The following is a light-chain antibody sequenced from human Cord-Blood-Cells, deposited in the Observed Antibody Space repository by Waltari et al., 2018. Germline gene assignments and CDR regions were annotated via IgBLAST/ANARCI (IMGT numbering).Light chain of an antibody. V-gene: IGKV3-11*01. CDR3: QQRSNWPQVT. Sequence: EIVLTQSPATLSLSPGERATLSCRASQSVSSYLAWCQQKPGQAPRLLIYDASNRATGIPARFSGSGSGTDFTLTISSLEPEDFAVYYWQQRSNWPQVTFGQGTRREIK. J-gene: IGKJ5*01. CDR1: QSVSSY. CDR2: DAS.